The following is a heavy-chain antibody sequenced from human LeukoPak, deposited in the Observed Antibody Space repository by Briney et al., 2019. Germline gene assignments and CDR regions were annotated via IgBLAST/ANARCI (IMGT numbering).Heavy chain of an antibody. D-gene: IGHD2-8*01. CDR3: ASAVYCTNGVCYNYYFDY. V-gene: IGHV3-21*01. CDR1: GFTFSSYS. Sequence: AGGSLRLSCAASGFTFSSYSMNWVRQAPGKGLEWVSSISSSSSYIYYADSVKGRFTISRDNAKNSLFLQVNSLRAEDTAVYYCASAVYCTNGVCYNYYFDYWGQGTLVTVSS. J-gene: IGHJ4*02. CDR2: ISSSSSYI.